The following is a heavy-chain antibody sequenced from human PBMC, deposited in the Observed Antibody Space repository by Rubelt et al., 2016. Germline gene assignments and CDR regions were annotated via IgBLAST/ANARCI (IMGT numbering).Heavy chain of an antibody. CDR1: GYTFTTYD. Sequence: QVQLVQSGAEVKKPGASVKVSCKASGYTFTTYDINWVRQATGQGLEWMGWMNPNGGNTGYAQKFPGRVTMTSNTSISTAYKERGSRRSEDTGVYYWAGGKAVGGTWKVDSWGQGTLVTVSS. D-gene: IGHD6-19*01. J-gene: IGHJ4*02. CDR2: MNPNGGNT. CDR3: AGGKAVGGTWKVDS. V-gene: IGHV1-8*01.